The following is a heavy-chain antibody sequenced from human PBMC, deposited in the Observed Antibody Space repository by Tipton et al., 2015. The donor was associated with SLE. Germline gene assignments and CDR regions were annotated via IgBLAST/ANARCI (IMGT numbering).Heavy chain of an antibody. Sequence: QLVQSGAEVKKPGASEKVSCKASGYTFTSYGISWVRQAPGQGLEWMGWISAYNGNTNYAQKLQGRVTMTTDTSTSTAYMELRSLRSDDTAVYYCARDFRDGYNYYYFDYWGQGTLVTVSS. CDR2: ISAYNGNT. V-gene: IGHV1-18*01. CDR3: ARDFRDGYNYYYFDY. J-gene: IGHJ4*02. D-gene: IGHD5-24*01. CDR1: GYTFTSYG.